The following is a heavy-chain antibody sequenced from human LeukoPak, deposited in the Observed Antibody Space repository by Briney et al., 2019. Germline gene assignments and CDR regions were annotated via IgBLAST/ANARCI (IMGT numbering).Heavy chain of an antibody. D-gene: IGHD3-22*01. V-gene: IGHV3-7*01. CDR1: GFTFSNYW. J-gene: IGHJ5*02. Sequence: GGSLRLSCAASGFTFSNYWMTWVRRAPGKGLEWVATINQDGSEMSYVDSAKGRFTISRDNAKNSLYLQMNSLRAEDTAVYYRATKKYCYDTSPSGWFDPWGQGTLVTVSS. CDR3: ATKKYCYDTSPSGWFDP. CDR2: INQDGSEM.